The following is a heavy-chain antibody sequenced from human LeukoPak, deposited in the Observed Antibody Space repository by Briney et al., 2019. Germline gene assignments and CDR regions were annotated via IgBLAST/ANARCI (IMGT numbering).Heavy chain of an antibody. D-gene: IGHD5-12*01. CDR2: TYHRSKWFY. CDR3: ATGWLRGYFDP. CDR1: GDSVSTDIG. V-gene: IGHV6-1*01. Sequence: SQTLSLTCAISGDSVSTDIGWNWIRQSPSRGLEWLGRTYHRSKWFYDYGVSVKSRVTIKSDTSKNQFSLQLNSVTPEDTAVYYCATGWLRGYFDPWGQGTQVTVSS. J-gene: IGHJ5*02.